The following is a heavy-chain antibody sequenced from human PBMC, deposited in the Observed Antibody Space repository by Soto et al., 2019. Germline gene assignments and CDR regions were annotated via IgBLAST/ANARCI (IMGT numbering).Heavy chain of an antibody. CDR2: IYHNGDT. CDR3: AKDRSGFEP. Sequence: SETLSLTCTVSGFFISDNYFWGWIRQPPGKPLEWLGSIYHNGDTRYNLSLRSQVTISVDTSKNQFTLRVISVTDADTAMYFCAKDRSGFEPWSQGTLVTVSS. CDR1: GFFISDNYF. V-gene: IGHV4-38-2*02. D-gene: IGHD6-25*01. J-gene: IGHJ5*02.